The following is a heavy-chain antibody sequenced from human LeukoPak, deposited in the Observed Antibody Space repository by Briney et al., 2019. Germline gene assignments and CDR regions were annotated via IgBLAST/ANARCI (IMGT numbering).Heavy chain of an antibody. CDR3: MRHEEEDGYNAKPFDF. V-gene: IGHV4-39*01. D-gene: IGHD5-24*01. CDR2: IYYSGNT. Sequence: PSETLSLTCTVSGGSISNSNYYWGWVRQPPGKGLEWIGTIYYSGNTYYNPSLKSRVAISVDTSKNQFSLRLSSVTAADTAVYFCMRHEEEDGYNAKPFDFWGQGTLVTVSS. J-gene: IGHJ4*02. CDR1: GGSISNSNYY.